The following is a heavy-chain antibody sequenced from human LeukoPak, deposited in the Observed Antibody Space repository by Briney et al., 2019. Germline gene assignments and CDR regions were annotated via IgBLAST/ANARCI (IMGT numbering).Heavy chain of an antibody. CDR1: GGSISSYY. CDR3: ARLKGGNRPHYYYYGTDV. V-gene: IGHV4-59*01. CDR2: IYYSGST. Sequence: SETLSLTCTVSGGSISSYYWSWIRQPPGKGLEWIGYIYYSGSTNYNPSLKSRVTISVDTSKNQFSLKLSSVTAADTAVCYCARLKGGNRPHYYYYGTDVWGQGTTVTVSS. D-gene: IGHD4-23*01. J-gene: IGHJ6*02.